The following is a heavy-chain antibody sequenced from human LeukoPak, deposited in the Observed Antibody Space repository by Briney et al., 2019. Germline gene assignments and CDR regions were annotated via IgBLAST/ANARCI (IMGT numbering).Heavy chain of an antibody. CDR3: ARDSPLTTVTTFPYWYFDL. CDR2: TYYRSKWYN. V-gene: IGHV6-1*01. Sequence: SQNLSLTCAISGDSFSSNSAAWNWIRQSPSRGLEWLGRTYYRSKWYNDYAVSVKSRITINPDTSKNQFSLQLNSVTPEDTAVYYCARDSPLTTVTTFPYWYFDLWGRGTLVTVSS. CDR1: GDSFSSNSAA. D-gene: IGHD4-17*01. J-gene: IGHJ2*01.